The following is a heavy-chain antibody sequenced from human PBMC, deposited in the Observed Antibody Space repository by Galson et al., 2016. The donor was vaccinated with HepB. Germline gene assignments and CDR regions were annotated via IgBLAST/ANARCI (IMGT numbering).Heavy chain of an antibody. CDR1: GFTFRTYW. CDR2: IHSDGSGA. CDR3: AREGDPDDFWTGYYNPSYGMDV. V-gene: IGHV3-74*01. J-gene: IGHJ6*02. Sequence: SLRLSCAASGFTFRTYWMHWVRQAPGKGLVWVSRIHSDGSGATYADSVKGRFTISRDNGKNTVYLQMNRLRAEDTAVYYWAREGDPDDFWTGYYNPSYGMDVWGQGTTVTVSS. D-gene: IGHD3/OR15-3a*01.